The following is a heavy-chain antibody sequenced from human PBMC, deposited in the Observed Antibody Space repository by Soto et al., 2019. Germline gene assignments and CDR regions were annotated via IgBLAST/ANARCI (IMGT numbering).Heavy chain of an antibody. D-gene: IGHD2-15*01. CDR2: ISSDGSKK. J-gene: IGHJ4*02. V-gene: IGHV3-30*03. Sequence: QVQLVESGGGVVQPGRSLRLSCVASGFTFSNNGIHWVRQAPGKGLEWVAVISSDGSKKYYADSVKGRFTISRDNSKNPLYLQMNCLRADDTAVYYCAMDLYGGSSRFDYWGQGTLVTVSS. CDR1: GFTFSNNG. CDR3: AMDLYGGSSRFDY.